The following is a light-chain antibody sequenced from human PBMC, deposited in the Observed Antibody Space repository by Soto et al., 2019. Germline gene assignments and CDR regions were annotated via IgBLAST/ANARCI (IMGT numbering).Light chain of an antibody. CDR2: EVT. CDR3: SSHTSGDTRV. V-gene: IGLV2-14*01. Sequence: QSALTQPASVSGSPGQSIAISCTGTSSDVGGYDYVSWYQQHPDKAPTLIIYEVTKRPSGVSNRFAGSKSGNTASLTISGPQPDDEADYNCSSHTSGDTRVFGSGTKLTVL. J-gene: IGLJ1*01. CDR1: SSDVGGYDY.